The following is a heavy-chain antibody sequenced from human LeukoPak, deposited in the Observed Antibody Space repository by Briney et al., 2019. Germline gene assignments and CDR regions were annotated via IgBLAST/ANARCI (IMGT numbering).Heavy chain of an antibody. J-gene: IGHJ4*02. Sequence: GGSLRLSCAASGFTFSSYSMNWVRQAPGKGLEWVSSISSSSSYIYYADSVKGRFTISRDNAKNSLYLQMNSLRAEDTAVYYCARDRPIVVVPAAMDYWGQGTLVTVSS. CDR3: ARDRPIVVVPAAMDY. CDR2: ISSSSSYI. V-gene: IGHV3-21*01. CDR1: GFTFSSYS. D-gene: IGHD2-2*01.